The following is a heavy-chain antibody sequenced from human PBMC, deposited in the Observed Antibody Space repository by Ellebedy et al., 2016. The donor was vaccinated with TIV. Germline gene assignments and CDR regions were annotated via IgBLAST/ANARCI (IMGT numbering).Heavy chain of an antibody. CDR1: GFTFSGYW. D-gene: IGHD6-13*01. Sequence: GESLKISXAASGFTFSGYWMSWVRQAPGKGLEWVANIKQDGSEKYYVDSVKGRFTISRDNAKNSLYLQMNSLRAEDTAVYYCAREGSSWYLGINFDYWGQGTLVTVSS. CDR3: AREGSSWYLGINFDY. CDR2: IKQDGSEK. V-gene: IGHV3-7*03. J-gene: IGHJ4*02.